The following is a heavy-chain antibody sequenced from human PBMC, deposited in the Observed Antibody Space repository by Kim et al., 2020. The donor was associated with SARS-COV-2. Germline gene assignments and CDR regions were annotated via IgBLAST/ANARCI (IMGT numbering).Heavy chain of an antibody. D-gene: IGHD6-13*01. Sequence: GGSLRLSCAASGFTFSSYGMHWVRQAPGKGLEWVAVISYDGSNKYYADSVKGRFTISRDNSKNTLYLQMNSLRAEDTAVYYCARSLLGPHQQPLDYWGQGTLVTVSS. J-gene: IGHJ4*02. V-gene: IGHV3-33*05. CDR3: ARSLLGPHQQPLDY. CDR1: GFTFSSYG. CDR2: ISYDGSNK.